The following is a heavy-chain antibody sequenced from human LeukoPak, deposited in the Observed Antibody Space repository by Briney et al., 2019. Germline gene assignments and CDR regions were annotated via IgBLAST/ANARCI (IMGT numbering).Heavy chain of an antibody. V-gene: IGHV4-59*01. CDR1: GGSISSYY. D-gene: IGHD7-27*01. CDR3: AKLGSTMTGVDY. J-gene: IGHJ4*02. CDR2: IYYSGST. Sequence: PSETLSLTCTVSGGSISSYYWSWIRQPPGKGLEWIGYIYYSGSTNYNPSLKSRVTISVDTSKNQFFLKLSSVTAADTAAYYCAKLGSTMTGVDYWGQGTLVTVSS.